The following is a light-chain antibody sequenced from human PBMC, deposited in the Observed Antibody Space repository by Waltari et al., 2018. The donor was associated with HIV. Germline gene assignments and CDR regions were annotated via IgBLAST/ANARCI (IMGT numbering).Light chain of an antibody. CDR2: AVT. CDR1: SSDVGAYNY. CDR3: ASHAGSKDV. V-gene: IGLV2-8*01. J-gene: IGLJ2*01. Sequence: QSALTQPPSASGSPGQSVTISCNGTSSDVGAYNYVSWFQQHPGKAPNLMIYAVTKRPSGVPDRFSGSKSGNTASLTVSGLQAEDDADYYCASHAGSKDVFGGGTRLTVL.